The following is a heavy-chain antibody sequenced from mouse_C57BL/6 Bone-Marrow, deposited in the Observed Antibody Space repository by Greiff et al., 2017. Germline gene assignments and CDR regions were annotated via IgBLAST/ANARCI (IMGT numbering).Heavy chain of an antibody. D-gene: IGHD1-1*01. J-gene: IGHJ2*01. CDR1: GYTFTSYW. Sequence: QVQLQQPGAELVRPGTSVKLSCKASGYTFTSYWMHWVKQRPGQGLEWIGVIDPSDSYTNYNQKFKGKATLTVDTSSSTAYMQLSSLTSEDSAVYYCARGDYYVSKYYFDYWGQGTTLTVSS. V-gene: IGHV1-59*01. CDR3: ARGDYYVSKYYFDY. CDR2: IDPSDSYT.